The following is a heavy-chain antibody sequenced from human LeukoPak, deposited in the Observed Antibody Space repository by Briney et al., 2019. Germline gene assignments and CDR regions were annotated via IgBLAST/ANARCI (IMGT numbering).Heavy chain of an antibody. D-gene: IGHD3-10*01. CDR2: MNPNSGNT. V-gene: IGHV1-8*03. Sequence: ASVKVSCKASGYTFTSYDINWVRQATGQGLEWMGWMNPNSGNTGYAQKFQGRVTITRNTSISTAYMELSRLRSDDTAMYYCAREGYYGSGSYYWGQGTLVTVSS. CDR1: GYTFTSYD. J-gene: IGHJ4*02. CDR3: AREGYYGSGSYY.